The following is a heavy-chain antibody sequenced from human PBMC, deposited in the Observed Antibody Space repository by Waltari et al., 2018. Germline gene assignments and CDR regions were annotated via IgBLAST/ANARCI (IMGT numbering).Heavy chain of an antibody. V-gene: IGHV4-39*02. CDR3: ARGGDYDALYFDY. CDR2: ISYSGNA. J-gene: IGHJ4*02. Sequence: QLQLQESGPGLVKPSETLSLTCSVSGDSVSSNNSYWGWIRQPPGKGLEWIGTISYSGNAYYNPSLKSRVTISLDMSKNDFSLKLSSVTAADTAVYYCARGGDYDALYFDYWGQGTLVTVSS. CDR1: GDSVSSNNSY. D-gene: IGHD4-17*01.